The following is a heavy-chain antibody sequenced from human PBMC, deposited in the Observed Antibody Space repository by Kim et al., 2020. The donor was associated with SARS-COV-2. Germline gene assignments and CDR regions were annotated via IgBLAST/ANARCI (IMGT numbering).Heavy chain of an antibody. J-gene: IGHJ4*02. V-gene: IGHV4-34*01. D-gene: IGHD3-9*01. CDR1: GGSFSGYY. Sequence: SETMSLTCAVYGGSFSGYYWSWIRQPPGKGLEWIGEINHSGSTNYNPSLKSRVTISVDTSKNQFSLKLSSVTAADTAVYYCARGYFDWLLMYYFDYWGQG. CDR3: ARGYFDWLLMYYFDY. CDR2: INHSGST.